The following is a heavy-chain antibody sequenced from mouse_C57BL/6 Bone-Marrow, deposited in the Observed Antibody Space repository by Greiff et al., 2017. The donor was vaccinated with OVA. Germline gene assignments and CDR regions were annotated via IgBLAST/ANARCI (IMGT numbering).Heavy chain of an antibody. CDR1: GYTFTSYW. J-gene: IGHJ2*01. D-gene: IGHD2-4*01. Sequence: VQLQQPGAELVKPGASVKLSCKASGYTFTSYWMQWVKQRPGQGLEWIGEIDPSDSYTNYNQKFKGKATLTVDTSSSTAYMQLSILTSEDSAVYYCARWGDYDVGGYWGQGTTLTVSS. V-gene: IGHV1-50*01. CDR3: ARWGDYDVGGY. CDR2: IDPSDSYT.